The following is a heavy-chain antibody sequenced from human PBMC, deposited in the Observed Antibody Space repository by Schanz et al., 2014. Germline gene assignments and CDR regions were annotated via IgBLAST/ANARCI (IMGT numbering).Heavy chain of an antibody. V-gene: IGHV3-21*04. Sequence: VHLLESGGGLVEPGGSLRHSCAASGFGFSSYSMNWVRQAPGKGLEWVSSISSGGGSTYYADSVKGRFTISRDNTKNSLFLQLNSLRADDTAVYYCARNRGSGGQNWYFDLWGRGTLVTVSS. CDR1: GFGFSSYS. J-gene: IGHJ2*01. CDR2: ISSGGGST. CDR3: ARNRGSGGQNWYFDL. D-gene: IGHD1-26*01.